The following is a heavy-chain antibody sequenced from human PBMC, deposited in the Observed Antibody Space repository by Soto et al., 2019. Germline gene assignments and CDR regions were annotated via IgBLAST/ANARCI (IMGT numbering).Heavy chain of an antibody. D-gene: IGHD3-22*01. J-gene: IGHJ4*02. V-gene: IGHV3-30*18. CDR1: GFTFSSYG. Sequence: GGSLRLSCAASGFTFSSYGIHWVRQAPGKGLEWVALISYDGSNKYYADSVKGRFTISRDNSKNTLYLQMNSLRAEDTAMYYCAKDALYYYDSSCYYGPFDYWGQGNLVTVSS. CDR2: ISYDGSNK. CDR3: AKDALYYYDSSCYYGPFDY.